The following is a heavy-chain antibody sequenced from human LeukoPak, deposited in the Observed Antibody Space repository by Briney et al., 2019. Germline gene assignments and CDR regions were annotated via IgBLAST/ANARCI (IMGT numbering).Heavy chain of an antibody. J-gene: IGHJ3*02. CDR2: IIPVYGTA. D-gene: IGHD1-26*01. CDR1: GGTFNNYG. V-gene: IGHV1-69*13. CDR3: ARSGGLGASNADAFDI. Sequence: RASVKVSCKGSGGTFNNYGFNWVRQAPGQGLEWMGGIIPVYGTANYAQKFRDRVTITSDESTSTTYMELSSLRSEDTAVYYCARSGGLGASNADAFDIWGQGTTVTVSS.